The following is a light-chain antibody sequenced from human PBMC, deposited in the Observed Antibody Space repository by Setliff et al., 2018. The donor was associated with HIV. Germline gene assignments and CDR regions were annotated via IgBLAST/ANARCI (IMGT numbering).Light chain of an antibody. Sequence: SASGTPGQKVTISCSGGSSNIETNTVNWYQQVPGTAPKLLMYSNSPRPSGVPDRFSGSKSGTSASLAISGLQSEDEADYYCAAWDDSLNGYVFGTGTKGTVL. CDR1: SSNIETNT. CDR3: AAWDDSLNGYV. CDR2: SNS. J-gene: IGLJ1*01. V-gene: IGLV1-44*01.